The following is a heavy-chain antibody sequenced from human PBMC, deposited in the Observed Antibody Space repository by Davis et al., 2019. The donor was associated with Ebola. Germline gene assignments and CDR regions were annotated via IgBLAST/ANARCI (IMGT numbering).Heavy chain of an antibody. Sequence: PGGSLRLSCAASGFTFSTYSMNWVRQAPGKGLEWVSSISSSSSYIYYADSVKGRFTISRDNAKNSLYLQMNSLRAEDTALYYCARLEGTVTPRYHYYYMDVWGKGTTVTVSS. CDR3: ARLEGTVTPRYHYYYMDV. J-gene: IGHJ6*03. CDR2: ISSSSSYI. CDR1: GFTFSTYS. D-gene: IGHD4-11*01. V-gene: IGHV3-21*01.